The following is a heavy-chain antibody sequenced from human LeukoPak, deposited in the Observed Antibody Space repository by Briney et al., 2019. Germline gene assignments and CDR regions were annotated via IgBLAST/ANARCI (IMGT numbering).Heavy chain of an antibody. Sequence: ASVEVSCKAFGYTFTGYYMAWVRPAPGKGLEWVGWVNPNSGGTNYAQKFQGRVTMTRDTSISTAYMELSRLRSDDTAVYYCARATSGTTYNWFDPWGQGTLVTVSS. D-gene: IGHD1-1*01. V-gene: IGHV1-2*02. J-gene: IGHJ5*02. CDR3: ARATSGTTYNWFDP. CDR2: VNPNSGGT. CDR1: GYTFTGYY.